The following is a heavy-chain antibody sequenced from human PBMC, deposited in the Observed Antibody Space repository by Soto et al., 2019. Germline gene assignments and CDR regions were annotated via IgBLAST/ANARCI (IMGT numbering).Heavy chain of an antibody. CDR2: IYPGDSDT. CDR1: GYSFTSYW. D-gene: IGHD2-2*01. Sequence: GESLKISCTGVGYSFTSYWIGWVRQMPGKGLEWMGIIYPGDSDTRYSPSFQGQVTISADKSITTAYLQWSSLKASDTAMYYCARGYCTTTICDPWFDPWGQGALVTVSS. J-gene: IGHJ5*02. CDR3: ARGYCTTTICDPWFDP. V-gene: IGHV5-51*01.